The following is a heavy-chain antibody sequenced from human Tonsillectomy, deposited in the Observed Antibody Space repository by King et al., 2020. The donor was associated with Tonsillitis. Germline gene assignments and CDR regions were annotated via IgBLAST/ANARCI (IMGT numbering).Heavy chain of an antibody. J-gene: IGHJ4*02. CDR3: ARGRYLPYCGGDCYCHLDD. D-gene: IGHD2-21*02. V-gene: IGHV1-69*01. CDR1: GGTFSNSA. Sequence: VQLVESGSEVKKPGSSVKVSCKTSGGTFSNSAISWVRQAPGQGLEWMGGIIPIFETAHYARKFQGRVTITADESKSTAHMELSSLRSDDTAVYYCARGRYLPYCGGDCYCHLDDWGQGTLVTVSS. CDR2: IIPIFETA.